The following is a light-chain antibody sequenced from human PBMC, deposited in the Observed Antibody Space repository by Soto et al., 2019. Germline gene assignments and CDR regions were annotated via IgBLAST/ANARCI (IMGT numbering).Light chain of an antibody. J-gene: IGKJ1*01. CDR1: QSVSSD. V-gene: IGKV3-15*01. Sequence: IVLTQCPATLSLSPGERATLSCRASQSVSSDLAWYHQKPGQAPRLLIYGASTRATGIPARFSGSGSGTEFTLTINSLQSEDFAVYYCQQYNNWPRTFGQGTKVDIK. CDR3: QQYNNWPRT. CDR2: GAS.